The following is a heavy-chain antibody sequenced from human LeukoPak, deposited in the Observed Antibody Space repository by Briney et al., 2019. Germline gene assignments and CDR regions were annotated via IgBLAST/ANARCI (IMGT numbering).Heavy chain of an antibody. CDR3: AGGGRGYYFDS. CDR1: GGSINTYY. CDR2: IYSSGST. D-gene: IGHD2-15*01. Sequence: SETLSLTCTVSGGSINTYYWSWIRQPAGKGLEWIGRIYSSGSTNYNPSLKSRVTMSVDTSKNQFSLKLSSVTAADTAVYYCAGGGRGYYFDSWGKGPLSPFPQ. J-gene: IGHJ4*02. V-gene: IGHV4-4*07.